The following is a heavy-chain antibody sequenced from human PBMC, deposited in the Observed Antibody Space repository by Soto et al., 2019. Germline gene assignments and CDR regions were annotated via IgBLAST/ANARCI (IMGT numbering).Heavy chain of an antibody. CDR3: ARTIAVAGIGMNRGWDYYYYGMDV. J-gene: IGHJ6*02. CDR2: IYYGGST. V-gene: IGHV4-59*01. D-gene: IGHD6-19*01. Sequence: SETLSLTCTVSGGSISSYYWSWIRQPPGKGLEWIGYIYYGGSTNYNPSLKSRVTISVDTSKNQFSLKLSSVTAADTAVYYCARTIAVAGIGMNRGWDYYYYGMDVWGQGTTVTVSS. CDR1: GGSISSYY.